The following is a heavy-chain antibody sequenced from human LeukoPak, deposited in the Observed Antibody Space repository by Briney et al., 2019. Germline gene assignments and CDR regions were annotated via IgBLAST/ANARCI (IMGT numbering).Heavy chain of an antibody. CDR1: GGSISSGGYS. J-gene: IGHJ5*02. V-gene: IGHV4-30-2*01. D-gene: IGHD3-10*01. CDR3: ARAAGDTTPLVWFDP. Sequence: SQTLSLTCAVSGGSISSGGYSWSWIRQPPGTGLEWIGYIYHSGSTYYNPSLKSRVTISVDRSKNQFSLKLSSVTAADTAVYYCARAAGDTTPLVWFDPWGQGTLVTVSS. CDR2: IYHSGST.